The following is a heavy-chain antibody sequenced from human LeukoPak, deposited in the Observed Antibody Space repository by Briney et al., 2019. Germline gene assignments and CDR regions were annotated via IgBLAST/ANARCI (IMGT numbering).Heavy chain of an antibody. CDR1: GGSISSSSYY. CDR2: IYYSGST. Sequence: SETLSLTCTVSGGSISSSSYYWGWIRQPPGKGLEWIGSIYYSGSTYYNPSLKSRVTISVDTSKNQFSLKLSSVTAADTAVYYCASLVITFREGIWGQGTMVTVSS. J-gene: IGHJ3*02. CDR3: ASLVITFREGI. D-gene: IGHD3-16*01. V-gene: IGHV4-39*07.